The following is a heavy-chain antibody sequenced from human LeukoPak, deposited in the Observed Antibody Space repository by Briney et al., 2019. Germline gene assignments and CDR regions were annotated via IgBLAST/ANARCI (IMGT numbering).Heavy chain of an antibody. Sequence: GASVKVSCKASGYTFTGYYMHWVRQAPGQGLEWMGRINPNSGGTNYAQKFQGRVTMTRDTSISTAYMELSRLRSDDTAVDYCARDSPGDDYVWGSYRYYFDYWGQGTLVTVSS. J-gene: IGHJ4*02. CDR3: ARDSPGDDYVWGSYRYYFDY. D-gene: IGHD3-16*01. CDR1: GYTFTGYY. V-gene: IGHV1-2*06. CDR2: INPNSGGT.